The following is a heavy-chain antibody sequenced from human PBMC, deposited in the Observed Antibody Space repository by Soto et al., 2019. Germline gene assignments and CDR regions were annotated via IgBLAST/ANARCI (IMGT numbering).Heavy chain of an antibody. CDR2: IYHRGST. V-gene: IGHV4-4*02. CDR3: ASVERGIAGAGTGYFDY. Sequence: QVQLQESGPGLVKPSGTLSLTCAVSGGSISSSNWWSWVRQPPGKGLEWLGEIYHRGSTNYNPSLRSRVTISVDKSKDQFSLTLSSVTAADTAVYYCASVERGIAGAGTGYFDYWGHGTLVTVSS. J-gene: IGHJ4*01. D-gene: IGHD6-13*01. CDR1: GGSISSSNW.